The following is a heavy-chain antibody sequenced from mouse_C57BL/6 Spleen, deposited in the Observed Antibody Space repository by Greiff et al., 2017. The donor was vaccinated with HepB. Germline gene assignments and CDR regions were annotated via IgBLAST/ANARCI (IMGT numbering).Heavy chain of an antibody. CDR1: GFTFSSYA. V-gene: IGHV5-4*01. D-gene: IGHD2-5*01. CDR3: ARFYYSNYYFDY. J-gene: IGHJ2*01. Sequence: EVQLQQSGGGLVKPGGSLKLSCAASGFTFSSYAMSWVRQTPEKRLEWVATISDGGSYTYYPDNVKGRFTISRDNVKNNLYLQMSHLKSEDTAMYYCARFYYSNYYFDYWGQGTTLTVSS. CDR2: ISDGGSYT.